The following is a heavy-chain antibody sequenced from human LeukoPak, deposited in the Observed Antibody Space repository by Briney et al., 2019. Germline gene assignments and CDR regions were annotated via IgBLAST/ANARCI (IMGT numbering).Heavy chain of an antibody. CDR1: GGTFSSYA. Sequence: PGASVKVSCKASGGTFSSYAISWVRQAPGQGLEWMGGIISIFGTANYAQKFQGRVTITADKSTSTAYMELSSLRSEDTAVYYCARALVYCGGDCYFGYWGQGTLVTVSS. CDR3: ARALVYCGGDCYFGY. D-gene: IGHD2-21*02. CDR2: IISIFGTA. V-gene: IGHV1-69*06. J-gene: IGHJ4*02.